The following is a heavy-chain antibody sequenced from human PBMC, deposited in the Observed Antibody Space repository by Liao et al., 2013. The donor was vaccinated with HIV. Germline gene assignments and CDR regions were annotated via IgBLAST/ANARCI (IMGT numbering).Heavy chain of an antibody. J-gene: IGHJ4*02. CDR3: ATAGDTSGYYWAALDS. CDR1: GGSFGEDLS. V-gene: IGHV4-34*11. CDR2: FYHSGST. D-gene: IGHD3-22*01. Sequence: QVRLDQWGGGLLRPSETLSLTCAVYGGSFGEDLSWSWIRQPPGKGLEWIGYFYHSGSTNYNPSLKSRVTISVDTSKNQFSLRLTSVTAADTAVYYCATAGDTSGYYWAALDSWGQGTLVTVSS.